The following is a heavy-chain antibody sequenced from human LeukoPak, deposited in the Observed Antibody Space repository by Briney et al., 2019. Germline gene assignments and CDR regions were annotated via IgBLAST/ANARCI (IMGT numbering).Heavy chain of an antibody. CDR2: IYYSGST. J-gene: IGHJ4*02. CDR1: GGSISSSSYY. CDR3: ATTARLYYDSSGFYY. Sequence: PSETLSLTCTVSGGSISSSSYYWGWIRQPPGKGLEWIGSIYYSGSTYYNPSLKSRVTISVDTSKNQFSLKLSSVTAADTAVYYCATTARLYYDSSGFYYWGQGTLVTVSS. V-gene: IGHV4-39*01. D-gene: IGHD3-22*01.